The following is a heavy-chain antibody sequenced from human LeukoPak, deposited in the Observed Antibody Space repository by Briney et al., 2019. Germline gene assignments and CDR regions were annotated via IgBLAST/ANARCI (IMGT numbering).Heavy chain of an antibody. J-gene: IGHJ4*02. V-gene: IGHV4-61*08. CDR2: IYHNGRT. CDR1: GGSISSGDYY. D-gene: IGHD3-16*01. Sequence: SETLSLTCTVSGGSISSGDYYWSWIRQPPGKGLEWIGYIYHNGRTNYNPSLKSRITMSIDTSQNQFSLKLTSVTAADTAVYYCARASEGIGYFDTWGRGSLVTVSS. CDR3: ARASEGIGYFDT.